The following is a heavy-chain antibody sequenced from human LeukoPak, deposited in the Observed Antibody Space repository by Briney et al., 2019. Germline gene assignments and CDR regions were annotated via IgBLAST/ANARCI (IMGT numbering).Heavy chain of an antibody. CDR2: IWYDGSNK. CDR1: GFTFSSYG. D-gene: IGHD3-22*01. Sequence: PGGSLRLSCAASGFTFSSYGMHWVRQAPGKGLEWVAVIWYDGSNKYYADSVKGRFTISRDNSKNTLYLQMNSLRAEDTAVYYCAKDHGSGYYNYFDYWGQGTLVTVSS. V-gene: IGHV3-33*06. CDR3: AKDHGSGYYNYFDY. J-gene: IGHJ4*02.